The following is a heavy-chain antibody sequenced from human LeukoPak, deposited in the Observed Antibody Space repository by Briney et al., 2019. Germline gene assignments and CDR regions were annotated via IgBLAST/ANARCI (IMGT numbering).Heavy chain of an antibody. V-gene: IGHV3-74*01. CDR1: GFTFRIYW. D-gene: IGHD3/OR15-3a*01. CDR3: AKENESPDL. Sequence: GGSLRLSCAASGFTFRIYWMHWVRQAPGQGLVWVSNMNSDGSITNYADSVKGRFPISRDNAKNTLYLQMNNLGGEDAGIYYCAKENESPDLWGQGTLVSVSS. CDR2: MNSDGSIT. J-gene: IGHJ4*02.